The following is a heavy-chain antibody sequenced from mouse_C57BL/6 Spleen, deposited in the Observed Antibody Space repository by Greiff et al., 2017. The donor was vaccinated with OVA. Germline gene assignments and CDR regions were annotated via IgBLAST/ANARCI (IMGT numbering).Heavy chain of an antibody. CDR1: GYTFTSYW. CDR2: IDPSDSYT. CDR3: ARGGQLRHWFAY. Sequence: QVQLQQPGAELVMPGASVKLSCKASGYTFTSYWMHWVKQRPGQGLEWIGEIDPSDSYTNYNQKFKGKSTLTVDKSSSTAYMQLSSLTSEDSAVYYCARGGQLRHWFAYWGQGTLVTVSA. V-gene: IGHV1-69*01. J-gene: IGHJ3*01. D-gene: IGHD3-2*02.